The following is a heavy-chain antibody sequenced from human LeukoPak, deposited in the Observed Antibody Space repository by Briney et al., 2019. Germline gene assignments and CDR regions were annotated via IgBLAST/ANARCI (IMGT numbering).Heavy chain of an antibody. J-gene: IGHJ4*02. CDR2: IYYSGST. D-gene: IGHD6-19*01. V-gene: IGHV4-39*01. CDR3: ARPSPHSSGGYFDY. Sequence: SETLSLTCTVSGGSISSSSYYWGWIRQPPGKGLEWIGSIYYSGSTYYNPSLKSRVTISVDTSKNQFSLKLSSVTAADTAVYYCARPSPHSSGGYFDYWGQGTLVTVSS. CDR1: GGSISSSSYY.